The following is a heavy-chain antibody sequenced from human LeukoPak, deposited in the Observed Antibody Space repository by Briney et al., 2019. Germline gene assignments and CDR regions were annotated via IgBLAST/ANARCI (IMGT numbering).Heavy chain of an antibody. Sequence: PGGSLRLSCAVSGFTVSSNYMNWVRQAPGKGLEWVSVIHAGGTTFYADSVKGRFTISRDNSKNTLYLQMNSLRAEDTAVYYCAGGLLWFGELLSGVDYWGQGTLVTVSS. V-gene: IGHV3-53*01. CDR2: IHAGGTT. CDR1: GFTVSSNY. D-gene: IGHD3-10*01. J-gene: IGHJ4*02. CDR3: AGGLLWFGELLSGVDY.